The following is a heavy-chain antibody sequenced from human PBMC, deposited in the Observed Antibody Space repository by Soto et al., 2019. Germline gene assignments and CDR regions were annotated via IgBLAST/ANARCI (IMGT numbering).Heavy chain of an antibody. CDR1: GFTFSSYG. Sequence: EVQLLESGGGLVQPGGSLRLSWAASGFTFSSYGMTWVRQAPGKGLEWVSFSSATGAGTYYADSVTGRFTISRDNSKNTLYLQMTSLRADDTAVYYCAKDRRAGGNYGCYSDFWGQGALVIVSS. CDR3: AKDRRAGGNYGCYSDF. J-gene: IGHJ4*02. D-gene: IGHD2-21*02. V-gene: IGHV3-23*01. CDR2: SSATGAGT.